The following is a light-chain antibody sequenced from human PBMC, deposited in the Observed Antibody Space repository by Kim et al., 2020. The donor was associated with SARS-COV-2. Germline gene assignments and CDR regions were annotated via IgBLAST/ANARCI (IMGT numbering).Light chain of an antibody. V-gene: IGKV3-15*01. CDR1: QSVSSN. CDR2: DAS. CDR3: QHYSNWPPET. Sequence: IVMTQSPGALSVSPGARATLSCRASQSVSSNLAWYQQKPRQAPRLLLYDASTRATGIPARFSGSGSGTDFTLTISSLQSEDFAVYYCQHYSNWPPETFGQGTKLEI. J-gene: IGKJ2*01.